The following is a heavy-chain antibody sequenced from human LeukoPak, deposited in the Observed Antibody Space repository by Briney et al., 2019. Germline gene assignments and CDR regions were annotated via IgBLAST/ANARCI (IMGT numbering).Heavy chain of an antibody. J-gene: IGHJ6*03. CDR1: GFTFSSYE. D-gene: IGHD2-2*01. CDR3: ARTTSRIVVVPAAKVYYYYYMDV. Sequence: GGSLRLSCAASGFTFSSYEMNWVRQAPGKGLEWVANIKQDGSEKYYVDSVKGRFTISRDNAKNSLYLQMNSLRAEDTAVYYCARTTSRIVVVPAAKVYYYYYMDVWGKGTTVTVSS. CDR2: IKQDGSEK. V-gene: IGHV3-7*01.